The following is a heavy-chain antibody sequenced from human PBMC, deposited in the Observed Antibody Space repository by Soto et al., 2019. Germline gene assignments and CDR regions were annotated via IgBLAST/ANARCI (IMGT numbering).Heavy chain of an antibody. J-gene: IGHJ3*02. CDR2: TYYRSKWYN. CDR1: GDSVSSNSAA. CDR3: ARDRADVVGATNAFDI. D-gene: IGHD1-26*01. V-gene: IGHV6-1*01. Sequence: QSQTLSLTCAISGDSVSSNSAAWNWIRQSPSRGLEWLGRTYYRSKWYNDYAVSVKSRITINPDTSKNQFSLQLNSVTPEDTAVYYCARDRADVVGATNAFDIWGQGTMVTVS.